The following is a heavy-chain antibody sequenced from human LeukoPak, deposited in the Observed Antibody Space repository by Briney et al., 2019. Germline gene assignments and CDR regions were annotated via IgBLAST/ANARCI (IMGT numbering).Heavy chain of an antibody. CDR3: ARHGGSYYSYFQH. CDR1: GYSISSRYY. D-gene: IGHD1-26*01. V-gene: IGHV4-38-2*01. Sequence: SETLSLTCAVSGYSISSRYYWGWIRQPPGKGLEWIGSIYHSGSTYYNPSLKSRVSISADTSKNQFSLKLSAVTAADTAVYYCARHGGSYYSYFQHWGQGTLVTVSS. J-gene: IGHJ1*01. CDR2: IYHSGST.